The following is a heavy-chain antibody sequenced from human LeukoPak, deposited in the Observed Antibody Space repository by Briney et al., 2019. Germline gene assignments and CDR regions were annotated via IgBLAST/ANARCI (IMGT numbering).Heavy chain of an antibody. CDR2: IIPIFGTA. J-gene: IGHJ4*02. CDR1: GGTFSSYA. V-gene: IGHV1-69*06. Sequence: SVKVSCKASGGTFSSYAISWMRQAPGQGLEWMGGIIPIFGTANYAQKFQGRVTITADKSTSTAYMELSSLRSEDTAVYYCARDGGYSSSWYGYWGQGTLVTVSS. CDR3: ARDGGYSSSWYGY. D-gene: IGHD6-13*01.